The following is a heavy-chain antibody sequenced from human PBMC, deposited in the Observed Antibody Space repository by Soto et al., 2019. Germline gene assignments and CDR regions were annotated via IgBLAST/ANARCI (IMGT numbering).Heavy chain of an antibody. Sequence: GGSLRLSCAASGFTFSSYAMSWVRQAPGKGLKWVSAISGSGGSTYYADSVKGRFTISRDNSKNTLYLQMNSLRAEDTAVYYCAKGPYSSSWYYFDYWGQGTLVTVSS. CDR3: AKGPYSSSWYYFDY. V-gene: IGHV3-23*01. D-gene: IGHD6-13*01. CDR2: ISGSGGST. CDR1: GFTFSSYA. J-gene: IGHJ4*02.